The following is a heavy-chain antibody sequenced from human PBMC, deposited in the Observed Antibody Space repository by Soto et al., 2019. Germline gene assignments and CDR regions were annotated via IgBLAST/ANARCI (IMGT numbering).Heavy chain of an antibody. CDR3: TTVCWSGSWCLGGTYYYGMDV. CDR2: FKSKTDGGTT. V-gene: IGHV3-15*07. Sequence: PGGSLRLSCAASGFTFSNAWMNWVRQAPGKGLEWVGRFKSKTDGGTTDYAAPVKGRFTMSRDDSKNTLSLQMNSLKTEDTAVYYCTTVCWSGSWCLGGTYYYGMDVWGQGTTVTVSS. D-gene: IGHD6-13*01. CDR1: GFTFSNAW. J-gene: IGHJ6*02.